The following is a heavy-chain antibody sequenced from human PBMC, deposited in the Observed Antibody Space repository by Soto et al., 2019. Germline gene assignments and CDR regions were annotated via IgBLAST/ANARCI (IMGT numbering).Heavy chain of an antibody. D-gene: IGHD4-17*01. CDR3: ARRSVTKVYYFDY. CDR1: GYSFTSYW. CDR2: IYPDDSDT. J-gene: IGHJ4*02. V-gene: IGHV5-51*01. Sequence: GESLKISCKGSGYSFTSYWIGWVRQMPGKGLEWMGAIYPDDSDTRYSPSFQGQVTISADKSISTAYLQWSSLKASDTAMYYCARRSVTKVYYFDYWGQGTLVTVSS.